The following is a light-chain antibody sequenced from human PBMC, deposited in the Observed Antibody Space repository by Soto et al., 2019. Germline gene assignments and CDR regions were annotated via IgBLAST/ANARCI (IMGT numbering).Light chain of an antibody. CDR2: EVS. Sequence: QSVLTLPASVSGSPGQSITISCTGTSSDVGGYNYVSWYQQQSGKAPKLMIHEVSNRPSGVSNRFSGSKSGNTASLTISGLQAEDEADYYCSSYTSSRAYVFGIGTKVTVL. CDR3: SSYTSSRAYV. J-gene: IGLJ1*01. V-gene: IGLV2-14*01. CDR1: SSDVGGYNY.